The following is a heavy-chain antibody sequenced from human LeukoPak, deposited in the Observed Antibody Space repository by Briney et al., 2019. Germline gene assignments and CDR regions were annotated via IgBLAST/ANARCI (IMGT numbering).Heavy chain of an antibody. CDR2: IIIAGDT. D-gene: IGHD3-3*01. CDR3: ARGRHISGYYSTFFDY. Sequence: GGSLRLSCAASGFTLSGNDMHWVRQVTGKGLEWASGIIIAGDTYYPDSVKGRFSISRENAKNSLYLQMNSLRAEDTAVYYCARGRHISGYYSTFFDYWGQGALVTVSS. CDR1: GFTLSGND. J-gene: IGHJ4*02. V-gene: IGHV3-13*01.